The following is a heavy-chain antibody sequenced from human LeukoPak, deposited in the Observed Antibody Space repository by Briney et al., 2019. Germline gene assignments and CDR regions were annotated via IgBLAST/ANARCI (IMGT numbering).Heavy chain of an antibody. CDR1: GFTFSSYG. J-gene: IGHJ4*02. CDR3: ATFTLDILTGPPYQPLDQ. CDR2: ISSGGTFI. V-gene: IGHV3-21*01. Sequence: GRSLRLSCAASGFTFSSYGMHWVRQAPGKGLEWVASISSGGTFIYYADSMKGRFTISRDNAKNSLYLHMDSLRADDTAVYYCATFTLDILTGPPYQPLDQWGQGTLVTVSS. D-gene: IGHD3-9*01.